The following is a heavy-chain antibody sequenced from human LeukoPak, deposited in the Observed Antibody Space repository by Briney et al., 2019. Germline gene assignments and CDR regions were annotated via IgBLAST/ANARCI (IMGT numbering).Heavy chain of an antibody. V-gene: IGHV3-23*01. CDR1: GFTFSSYS. D-gene: IGHD6-19*01. CDR2: ISGSGSST. CDR3: AKGVAVASPYYFDY. Sequence: GGSLRLSCAASGFTFSSYSMSWVRQAPGKGLEWVSPISGSGSSTYYADSVKGRFTISRDNSKNTLYLQMNSLRAEDTAVYYCAKGVAVASPYYFDYWGQGTLVTVSS. J-gene: IGHJ4*02.